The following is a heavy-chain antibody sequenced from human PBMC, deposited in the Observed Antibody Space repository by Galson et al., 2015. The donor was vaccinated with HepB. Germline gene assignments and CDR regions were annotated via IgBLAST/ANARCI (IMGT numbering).Heavy chain of an antibody. J-gene: IGHJ4*02. D-gene: IGHD3-16*02. Sequence: SLRLSCAASGFTSSTYSMNWVRQAPGKGLEWVSSISSTSSYIYYADSVKGRFTISRDNAKISLYLQLNSLRAEDTAIYYCARAHDYVWGTYRREFDYWGQGTLVTVSS. V-gene: IGHV3-21*01. CDR1: GFTSSTYS. CDR3: ARAHDYVWGTYRREFDY. CDR2: ISSTSSYI.